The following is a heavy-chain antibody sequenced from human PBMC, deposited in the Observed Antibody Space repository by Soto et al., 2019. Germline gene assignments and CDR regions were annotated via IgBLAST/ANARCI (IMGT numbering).Heavy chain of an antibody. V-gene: IGHV4-4*07. Sequence: PSETLSLTCTVSVASISGFYWSWIRKSAVKGLEWIGRIYATGTTDYNPSLKSRVMMSVDTSKKQFSLKLRSVTAADTAVYYCVRDGTKTLRDWFDPWGQGISVTVSS. CDR3: VRDGTKTLRDWFDP. D-gene: IGHD1-1*01. CDR1: VASISGFY. CDR2: IYATGTT. J-gene: IGHJ5*02.